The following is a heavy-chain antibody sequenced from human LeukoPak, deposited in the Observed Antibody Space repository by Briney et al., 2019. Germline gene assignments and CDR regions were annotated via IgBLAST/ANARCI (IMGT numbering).Heavy chain of an antibody. Sequence: PGGSLRLSCAASGFTFSSYSMNWVRQAPGKGLEWVSSISSSGSYIYYADSVKGRFTISRDNAKNSLYLQMNSLRAEDTAVYYCARADWCSSTSCYAENWFDPWGQGTLVTVSS. CDR3: ARADWCSSTSCYAENWFDP. J-gene: IGHJ5*02. V-gene: IGHV3-21*01. D-gene: IGHD2-2*01. CDR2: ISSSGSYI. CDR1: GFTFSSYS.